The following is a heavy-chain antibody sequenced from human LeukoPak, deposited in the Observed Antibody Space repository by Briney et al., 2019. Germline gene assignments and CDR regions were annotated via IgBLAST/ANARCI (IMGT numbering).Heavy chain of an antibody. CDR2: ISSSSSYI. Sequence: GGSLRLSCAASGFTFSSYSMSWVRQAPGKGLEWVSSISSSSSYIYYADSVKGRFTISRDNAKNSLYLQMNSLRAEDTAVYYCARKLEGKDYYYGMDVWGQGTTVTVSS. D-gene: IGHD4-23*01. CDR3: ARKLEGKDYYYGMDV. J-gene: IGHJ6*02. V-gene: IGHV3-21*01. CDR1: GFTFSSYS.